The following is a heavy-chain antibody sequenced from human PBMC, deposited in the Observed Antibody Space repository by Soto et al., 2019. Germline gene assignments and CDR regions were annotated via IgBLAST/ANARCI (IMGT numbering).Heavy chain of an antibody. Sequence: DVQLVESGGGWVQPGRSLRLSCAASGFKFSDYWMSWVRQAPGRGLEWVGNIKHDTSEAHYADSVKGRFSITRDNIKNFLFLQMRYLRADDTATYYCARDGLLFSGPYRPSRFDYWGLGALVTVSS. D-gene: IGHD3-16*02. CDR2: IKHDTSEA. J-gene: IGHJ4*02. V-gene: IGHV3-7*03. CDR1: GFKFSDYW. CDR3: ARDGLLFSGPYRPSRFDY.